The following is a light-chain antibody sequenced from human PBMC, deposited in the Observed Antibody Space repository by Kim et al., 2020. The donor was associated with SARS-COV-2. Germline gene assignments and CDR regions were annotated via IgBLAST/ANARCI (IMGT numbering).Light chain of an antibody. CDR2: KAS. CDR1: QSMTSW. V-gene: IGKV1-5*03. CDR3: ERYNGNSRS. Sequence: FASAGDSFTVTGRASQSMTSWLAWYHQKPGKAPKLLIYKASSLQSWVPSRFSGSGSGTEFTLTISSLQTDDIATYYCERYNGNSRSFGQGTKLEI. J-gene: IGKJ1*01.